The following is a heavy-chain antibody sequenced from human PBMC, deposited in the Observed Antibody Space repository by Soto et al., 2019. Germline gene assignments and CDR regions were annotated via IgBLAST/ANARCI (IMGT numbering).Heavy chain of an antibody. CDR3: AREMGYCSSTSCYDFDY. V-gene: IGHV1-18*01. Sequence: ASVKVSCKASGYTFTSYGISWVRQAPGQGLEWMGWISAYNGNTNYAQKLQGRVTMTTDTSTSTAYMELRSLRSDDTAVYYCAREMGYCSSTSCYDFDYWGQGPLVTLSS. CDR2: ISAYNGNT. CDR1: GYTFTSYG. J-gene: IGHJ4*02. D-gene: IGHD2-2*01.